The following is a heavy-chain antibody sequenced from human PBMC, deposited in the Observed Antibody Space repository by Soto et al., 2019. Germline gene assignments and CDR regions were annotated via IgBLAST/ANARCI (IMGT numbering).Heavy chain of an antibody. CDR2: ISAYNGNT. D-gene: IGHD2-2*01. Sequence: ASVKVSCKASGYTFTSYGISWVRQAPGQGLEWMGWISAYNGNTNYAQKLQGRVTMTTDTSTSTAYMELRSLRSDDTAVYYCARDRVQIVLVPAAPCYYYGMDVWGQGTTVTVSS. J-gene: IGHJ6*02. V-gene: IGHV1-18*01. CDR1: GYTFTSYG. CDR3: ARDRVQIVLVPAAPCYYYGMDV.